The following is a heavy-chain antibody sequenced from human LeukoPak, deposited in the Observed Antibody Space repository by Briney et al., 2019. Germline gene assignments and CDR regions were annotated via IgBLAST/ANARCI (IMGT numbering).Heavy chain of an antibody. CDR3: ARDFQGYYYYGMDV. CDR2: INPSAGST. Sequence: ASVTVSFTASGYTFTSYYMHWVRRAPGQGLDWVGIINPSAGSTTYAQKFQGGVTMTRDTSTSTVYMELSSLRSEDTAVYYCARDFQGYYYYGMDVWGQGTTVTVS. J-gene: IGHJ6*02. V-gene: IGHV1-46*01. CDR1: GYTFTSYY.